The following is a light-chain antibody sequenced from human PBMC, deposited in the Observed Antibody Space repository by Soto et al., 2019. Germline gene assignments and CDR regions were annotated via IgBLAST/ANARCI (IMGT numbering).Light chain of an antibody. CDR2: WAS. Sequence: DIVMTQSPDSLAVSLGERATINCKSSQSVLYSSNDKNYLAWYQQKPGQPPKLLIYWASTRESGVPDRFSGSGSGTEFTLTISSLQAEDVAVYYCQQYYTTPPITFGGGTKVESK. J-gene: IGKJ4*01. V-gene: IGKV4-1*01. CDR1: QSVLYSSNDKNY. CDR3: QQYYTTPPIT.